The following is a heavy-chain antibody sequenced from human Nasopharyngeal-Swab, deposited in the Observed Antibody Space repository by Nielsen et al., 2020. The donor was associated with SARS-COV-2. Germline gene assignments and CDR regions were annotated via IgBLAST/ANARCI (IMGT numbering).Heavy chain of an antibody. D-gene: IGHD2-2*01. CDR1: GGSISSYY. J-gene: IGHJ4*02. CDR3: ARGYCSSTSCYAARHFDY. CDR2: IYYSGST. Sequence: SETLSLTCTVSGGSISSYYWSWIRQPPGKGLEWIGYIYYSGSTNYNSSLKSRVTISVDTSKNQFSLKLSSVTAADTAVYYCARGYCSSTSCYAARHFDYWGQGTLVTVSS. V-gene: IGHV4-59*01.